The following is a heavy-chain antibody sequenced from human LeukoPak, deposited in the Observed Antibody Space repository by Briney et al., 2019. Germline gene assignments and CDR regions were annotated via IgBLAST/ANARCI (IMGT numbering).Heavy chain of an antibody. CDR3: ARGRGGGYWKQLVY. CDR2: INPNRGGT. V-gene: IGHV1-2*02. J-gene: IGHJ4*02. Sequence: SVKVSCKACGYTFNGYYMHWVRQAAGQGLEWMGWINPNRGGTNYAQKFQGRDTMTRDTSISTGYIELSRLRTDDWTVVYGARGRGGGYWKQLVYWGQGTRVTVSS. D-gene: IGHD1-1*01. CDR1: GYTFNGYY.